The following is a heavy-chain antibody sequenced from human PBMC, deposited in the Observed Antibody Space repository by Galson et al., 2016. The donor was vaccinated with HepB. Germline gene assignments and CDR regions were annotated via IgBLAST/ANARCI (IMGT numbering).Heavy chain of an antibody. J-gene: IGHJ4*02. CDR2: IWSDGTNK. CDR3: ARGPYSGSGSYLGY. D-gene: IGHD3-10*01. CDR1: GFTFSSYF. Sequence: SLRLSCAVSGFTFSSYFMHWVRQAPGKGLEWVAVIWSDGTNKYYAGSVKGRLSISRDNSKRTLYLQMNSLRADDTAVYYCARGPYSGSGSYLGYWGQGTLVTVSS. V-gene: IGHV3-33*08.